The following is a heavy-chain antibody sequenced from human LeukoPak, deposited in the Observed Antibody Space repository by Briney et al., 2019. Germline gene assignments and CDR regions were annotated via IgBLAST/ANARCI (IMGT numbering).Heavy chain of an antibody. D-gene: IGHD3-22*01. Sequence: SETLSLTCTVSGGSISSYYWSWIRQPPGKGLEWIGYFSYSGSTNYNPSLKSRVTISVDTSKNQFSLNLSSVTAADTAVYFCARGPYSYDSSGAFDIWGQGTMVTVSS. CDR2: FSYSGST. CDR1: GGSISSYY. CDR3: ARGPYSYDSSGAFDI. V-gene: IGHV4-59*08. J-gene: IGHJ3*02.